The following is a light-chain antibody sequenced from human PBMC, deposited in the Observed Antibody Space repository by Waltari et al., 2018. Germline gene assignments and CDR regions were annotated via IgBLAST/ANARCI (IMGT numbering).Light chain of an antibody. CDR2: GAS. V-gene: IGKV3-15*01. CDR1: QSVSSN. Sequence: EIVMTQSPATLSVSPGERATLSCRASQSVSSNLAWYQQKPGKAPRLLIYGASTRATGIPARFSGSGSGTEFTLTISSLQSEDFAVYYCQQYNNWPPQGGFYTFGQGTKLEIK. J-gene: IGKJ2*01. CDR3: QQYNNWPPQGGFYT.